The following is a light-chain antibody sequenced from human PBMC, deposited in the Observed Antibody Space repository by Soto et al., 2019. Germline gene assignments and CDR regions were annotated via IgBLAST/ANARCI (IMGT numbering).Light chain of an antibody. V-gene: IGLV1-40*01. Sequence: QSVLPQPPSVSGAPGQRVTISCTGSSSNIGAGYDVHWYQQLPGTAPKLLIYGNSNRPSGVPDRFSGSKSVTTASLAITGLEEEDEADYYCQSYDSSLSGYVFGTGTKVTVL. J-gene: IGLJ1*01. CDR2: GNS. CDR1: SSNIGAGYD. CDR3: QSYDSSLSGYV.